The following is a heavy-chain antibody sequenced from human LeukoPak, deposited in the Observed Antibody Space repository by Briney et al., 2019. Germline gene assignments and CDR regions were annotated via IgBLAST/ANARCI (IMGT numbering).Heavy chain of an antibody. V-gene: IGHV1-24*01. J-gene: IGHJ4*02. CDR2: FDPEDGET. Sequence: ASVKVSCKVSGYTRTELSMHWVRPAPGQGRAWKGGFDPEDGETIYAQKFQGRVTMTEDTSTDTAYMELSSLRSEDTAVYYCATGFIMITFGGVIVTSDYWGQGTLVTVSS. CDR3: ATGFIMITFGGVIVTSDY. CDR1: GYTRTELS. D-gene: IGHD3-16*02.